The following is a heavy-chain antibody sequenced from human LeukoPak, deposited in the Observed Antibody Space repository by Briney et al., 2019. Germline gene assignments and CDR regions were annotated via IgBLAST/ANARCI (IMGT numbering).Heavy chain of an antibody. D-gene: IGHD6-6*01. J-gene: IGHJ4*02. CDR3: ATYSSSFGFDY. CDR1: GGSISSGSYY. Sequence: SETLSLTCTVSGGSISSGSYYWSWIRQPAGKGLEWIGHIYTSGSTDYNPSLKSRVTISVDMSKNQFSLRLSSVTAADTAVYYCATYSSSFGFDYWGQGTLVTVSS. V-gene: IGHV4-61*09. CDR2: IYTSGST.